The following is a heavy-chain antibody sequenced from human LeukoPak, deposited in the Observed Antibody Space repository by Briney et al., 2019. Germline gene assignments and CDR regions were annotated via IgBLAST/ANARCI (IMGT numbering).Heavy chain of an antibody. V-gene: IGHV4-34*01. D-gene: IGHD6-19*01. CDR2: INHSGST. CDR1: GGSFSGYY. J-gene: IGHJ4*02. CDR3: ARGTGWYDY. Sequence: PSETLSLTRAVYGGSFSGYYWSWIRQPPGKGLEWIGEINHSGSTNYNPSLKGRVTISVDTSKNQFSLKLSSVTAADTAVYYCARGTGWYDYWGQGTLVTVSS.